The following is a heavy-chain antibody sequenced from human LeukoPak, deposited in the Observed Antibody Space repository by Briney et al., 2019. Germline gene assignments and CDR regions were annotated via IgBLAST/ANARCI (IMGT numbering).Heavy chain of an antibody. CDR1: GFTFSSYS. V-gene: IGHV3-21*04. CDR3: AKDRAGSGYALGWFDP. CDR2: ISSSSSYI. J-gene: IGHJ5*02. Sequence: GGSLRLSCAASGFTFSSYSMNWVRQAPGKGLEWVSSISSSSSYIYYADSVKGRFTISRDNSKNTLYLQMNSLRAEDTAVYYCAKDRAGSGYALGWFDPWGQGTLVTVSS. D-gene: IGHD5-12*01.